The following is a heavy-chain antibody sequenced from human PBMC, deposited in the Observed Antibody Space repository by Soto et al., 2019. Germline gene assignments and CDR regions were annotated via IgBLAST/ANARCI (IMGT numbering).Heavy chain of an antibody. CDR3: ARERQWLGNGMHX. CDR1: GGSISSYY. J-gene: IGHJ6*02. V-gene: IGHV4-59*01. Sequence: SDTLSLTFTVSGGSISSYYWSWIRQPPGKGLEWILYIYYSGSTNYNPSLKSRVTISVDTSKNQFSLKLSSVTAADTAVYYCARERQWLGNGMHXWGQVTTFTVS. CDR2: IYYSGST. D-gene: IGHD6-19*01.